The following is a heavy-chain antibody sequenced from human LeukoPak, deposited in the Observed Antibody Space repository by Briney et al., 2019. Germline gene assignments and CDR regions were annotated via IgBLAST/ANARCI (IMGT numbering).Heavy chain of an antibody. Sequence: SETLSLTCTVSGGSISNYYWSWIRQPPGKGLEWIGYIYYSGSTNCNPSLKSRVTISLDTSKNQFSLKLNSVTAADTAVYYCARHYGPWGQGTLVTVSS. D-gene: IGHD3-10*01. J-gene: IGHJ5*02. CDR3: ARHYGP. V-gene: IGHV4-59*08. CDR2: IYYSGST. CDR1: GGSISNYY.